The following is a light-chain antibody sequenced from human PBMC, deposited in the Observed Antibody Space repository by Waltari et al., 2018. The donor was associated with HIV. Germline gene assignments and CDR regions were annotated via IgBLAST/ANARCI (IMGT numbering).Light chain of an antibody. CDR1: NSDVGACDF. V-gene: IGLV2-14*01. Sequence: QSALTQPVSVSASPGASVTISCTGSNSDVGACDFVSWYQQRPGKAPKLLIYGAFDRAAAASDRFSGSKSGNTASLTISGLRTEDEGDYYCCSYSNTIAPFYVFGTGT. CDR3: CSYSNTIAPFYV. CDR2: GAF. J-gene: IGLJ1*01.